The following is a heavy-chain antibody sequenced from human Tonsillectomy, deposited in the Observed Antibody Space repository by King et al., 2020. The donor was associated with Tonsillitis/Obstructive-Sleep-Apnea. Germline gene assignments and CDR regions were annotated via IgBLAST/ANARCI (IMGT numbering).Heavy chain of an antibody. J-gene: IGHJ4*02. D-gene: IGHD2-15*01. CDR1: GYTFTSYA. CDR3: ARRGVVAATPGKY. CDR2: INADNGNT. Sequence: QLVQSGAEVKKPGASVKVSCKASGYTFTSYAIHWVRQAPGQRLEWMGWINADNGNTEYSQKFQGRVTFTRDTAASTAYMGLSSLRSEDKAVYYCARRGVVAATPGKYWGQGSLVTVSS. V-gene: IGHV1-3*01.